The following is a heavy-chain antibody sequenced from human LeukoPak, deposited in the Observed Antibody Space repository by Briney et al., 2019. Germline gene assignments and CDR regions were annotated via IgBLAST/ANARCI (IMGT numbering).Heavy chain of an antibody. D-gene: IGHD4-17*01. CDR3: AKSYYGDYLNDAFDI. Sequence: PGASLRLSCAASGFTFSSYAMSWVRQAPGKGLGWVSAISGSGGSTYYADSVKGRFTISRDNSKNTLYLQMNSLRAEDTAVYYCAKSYYGDYLNDAFDIWGQGTMVTVSS. CDR1: GFTFSSYA. CDR2: ISGSGGST. V-gene: IGHV3-23*01. J-gene: IGHJ3*02.